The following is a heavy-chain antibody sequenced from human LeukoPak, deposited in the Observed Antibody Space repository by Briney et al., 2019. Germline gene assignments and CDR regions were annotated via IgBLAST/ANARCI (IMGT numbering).Heavy chain of an antibody. CDR1: GGSMSGYF. J-gene: IGHJ6*03. CDR2: IYASGRT. V-gene: IGHV4-4*07. D-gene: IGHD3-16*02. Sequence: PSETLSLTCTVSGGSMSGYFWSWIRQPAGKGLEWIGRIYASGRTNYNPSLKSRVTMSVDTSKNQFSLRLSSVTAADTAVYYCASDSSLFGYFYMDVWGKGTTVTVSS. CDR3: ASDSSLFGYFYMDV.